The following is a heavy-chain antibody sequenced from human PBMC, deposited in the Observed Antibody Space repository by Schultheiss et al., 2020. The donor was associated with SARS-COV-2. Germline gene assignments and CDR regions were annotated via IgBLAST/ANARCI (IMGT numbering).Heavy chain of an antibody. Sequence: SETLSLTCTVSGGSISSYYWSWIRQPAGKGLEWIGRIYTSGSTNYNPSLKSRVTMSVDTSKNQFSLKLSSVTAADTAVYYCARDLGSSWTYYFDYWGQGTLVTVSS. CDR2: IYTSGST. CDR1: GGSISSYY. J-gene: IGHJ4*02. V-gene: IGHV4-4*07. D-gene: IGHD6-13*01. CDR3: ARDLGSSWTYYFDY.